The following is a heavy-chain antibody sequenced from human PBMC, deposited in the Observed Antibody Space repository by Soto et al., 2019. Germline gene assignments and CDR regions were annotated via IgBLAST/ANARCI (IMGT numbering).Heavy chain of an antibody. CDR2: IKSKTDGGTT. CDR3: TPASDYDFWSGNPLYYYYYMDV. V-gene: IGHV3-15*01. D-gene: IGHD3-3*01. CDR1: GFTFSNAW. J-gene: IGHJ6*03. Sequence: EVQLVESGGCLVKPGGSLRLSCAASGFTFSNAWMSWVRQAPGKGLEWVGRIKSKTDGGTTDYAAPVKGRFPISRDASKNTLYLKMNSLKTEDTAVYYCTPASDYDFWSGNPLYYYYYMDVWGKGTTVTVSS.